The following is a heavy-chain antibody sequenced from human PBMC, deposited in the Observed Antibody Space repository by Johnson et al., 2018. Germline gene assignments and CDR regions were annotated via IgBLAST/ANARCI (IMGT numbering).Heavy chain of an antibody. CDR1: GYTFTSYD. CDR2: MNPNSGNT. J-gene: IGHJ6*02. V-gene: IGHV1-8*01. Sequence: QVRLVQSGAEVKKPGASVKVSCTASGYTFTSYDINWVRQATGQWLEWMGWMNPNSGNTGYAQKFQGRVTMTMNTSLSTAHMGLSSLRSEDTAVYYWARETGERGGRDVWGQGTTVTVSS. CDR3: ARETGERGGRDV. D-gene: IGHD7-27*01.